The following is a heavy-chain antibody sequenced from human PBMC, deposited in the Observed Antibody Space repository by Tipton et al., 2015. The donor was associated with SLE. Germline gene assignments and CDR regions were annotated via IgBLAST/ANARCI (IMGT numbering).Heavy chain of an antibody. CDR1: GYSFTSYW. Sequence: QLVQSGAEVEKPGESLRISCKGSGYSFTSYWISWVRQKPGKGLEWMGRIDPSDSDTKYSPSFQGHVTMSTDTSITAAYLQWSSLKASDTAMYYCARHGTIDYWGQGTLVTVSS. CDR2: IDPSDSDT. CDR3: ARHGTIDY. J-gene: IGHJ4*02. D-gene: IGHD5-24*01. V-gene: IGHV5-10-1*01.